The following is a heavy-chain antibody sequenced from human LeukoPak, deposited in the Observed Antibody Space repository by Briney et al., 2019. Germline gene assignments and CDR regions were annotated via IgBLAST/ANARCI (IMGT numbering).Heavy chain of an antibody. CDR2: IHTSGST. D-gene: IGHD2-15*01. J-gene: IGHJ6*03. Sequence: PSQTLSLTCTVSGGSISGGSYYWSWIRQPAGKELEWIGRIHTSGSTNYNPPLKSRVTISVDTSKHQFSLKLSSVTAADTAVYYCARDVLVDYYYYYMDVWGKGTTVTVSS. V-gene: IGHV4-61*02. CDR3: ARDVLVDYYYYYMDV. CDR1: GGSISGGSYY.